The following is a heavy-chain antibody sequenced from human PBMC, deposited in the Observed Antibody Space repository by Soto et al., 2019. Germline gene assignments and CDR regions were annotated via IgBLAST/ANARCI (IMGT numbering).Heavy chain of an antibody. CDR1: GGSISSGGYY. D-gene: IGHD2-15*01. V-gene: IGHV4-31*03. CDR2: IYYSGST. J-gene: IGHJ5*02. Sequence: SETLSLTCTVSGGSISSGGYYRSWIRQHPGKGLEWIGYIYYSGSTYYNPSLKSRVTISVDTSKNQFSLKLSSVTAADTAVYYCARDLGGTRNNWFDPWGQGTLVTVSS. CDR3: ARDLGGTRNNWFDP.